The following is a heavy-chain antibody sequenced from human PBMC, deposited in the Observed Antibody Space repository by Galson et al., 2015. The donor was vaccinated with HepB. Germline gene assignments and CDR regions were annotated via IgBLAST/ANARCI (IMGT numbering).Heavy chain of an antibody. Sequence: SVKVSCKASGYTFTSYAMNWVRQAPGQGLEWMGWIDTNTANPTYAQGFTGRFVFSLDTSVSTAYLQISSLKAEDTAAYYCARDSSGPKDYWGQGTLVTVSS. CDR2: IDTNTANP. CDR1: GYTFTSYA. D-gene: IGHD6-19*01. V-gene: IGHV7-4-1*02. CDR3: ARDSSGPKDY. J-gene: IGHJ4*02.